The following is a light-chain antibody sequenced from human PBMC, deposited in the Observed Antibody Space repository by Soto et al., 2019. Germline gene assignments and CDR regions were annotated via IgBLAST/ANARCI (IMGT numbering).Light chain of an antibody. Sequence: QAVLTQPPSASGTPGQRVTISCSGSSSNIGSNTVNWYQQLPGTAPKLLIYSNNPRPSGVPDRFSGSQSGTSASLAISGLQSEDEADYYGAAWDDSLNGPVFGGGTQLTVL. CDR2: SNN. J-gene: IGLJ7*01. V-gene: IGLV1-44*01. CDR3: AAWDDSLNGPV. CDR1: SSNIGSNT.